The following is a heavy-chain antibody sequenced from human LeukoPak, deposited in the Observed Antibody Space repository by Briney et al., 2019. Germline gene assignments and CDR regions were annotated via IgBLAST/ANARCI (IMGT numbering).Heavy chain of an antibody. CDR1: RFTFSSHW. Sequence: GGSLRLSCAASRFTFSSHWMSWVRQAPGKGLEGVANIKQDGSETYYVESVKGRFTIYRDNAKNFLFLQMDGLRAEDTAVYYCARDRALTRPKPPGSWGQGTLVSVSS. J-gene: IGHJ5*02. D-gene: IGHD6-6*01. CDR2: IKQDGSET. CDR3: ARDRALTRPKPPGS. V-gene: IGHV3-7*01.